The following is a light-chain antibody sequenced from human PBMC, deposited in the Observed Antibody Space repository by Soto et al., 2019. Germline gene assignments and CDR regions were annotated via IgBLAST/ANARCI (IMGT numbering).Light chain of an antibody. CDR3: QQSYSSPPT. CDR2: AAS. V-gene: IGKV1-39*01. Sequence: DIQMTQSPSSLSASVGDRVTITCRASQSISSYLNWYQQKPGKAPKLLIYAASSLQSGVPSRFSGSGSGTDFTLTISSLQPEDFATYYCQQSYSSPPTFGLGNKVDIK. J-gene: IGKJ1*01. CDR1: QSISSY.